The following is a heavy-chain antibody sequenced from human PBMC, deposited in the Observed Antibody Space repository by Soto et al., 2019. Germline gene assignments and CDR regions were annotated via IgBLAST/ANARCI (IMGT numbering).Heavy chain of an antibody. Sequence: GGSLRLSCAVSGFTFSNYAVGWVRQAPGMGLEWVSSIFGGGGDTYYTDSVKGRFTISRDSSENTVFLQMNSLRAEDTALYYCAKYGSKSSPHYLAYWGQGTLVTVSS. V-gene: IGHV3-23*01. CDR2: IFGGGGDT. CDR1: GFTFSNYA. D-gene: IGHD6-13*01. J-gene: IGHJ4*02. CDR3: AKYGSKSSPHYLAY.